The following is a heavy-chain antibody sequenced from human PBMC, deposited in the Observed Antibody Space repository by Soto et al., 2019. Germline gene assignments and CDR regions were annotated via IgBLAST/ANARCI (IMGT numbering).Heavy chain of an antibody. Sequence: EVQLLESGGGLVQPGGSLRLSCAASGFTFTSNAMSWVRQGPGKGLEWVSGVSSSGDRIYYTDSVKGRFTIARDNSKNTLYLQMDSLRAEDTATYYCAKGHYNWNLPGWFDPWGQGTLVTVSS. V-gene: IGHV3-23*01. J-gene: IGHJ5*02. CDR2: VSSSGDRI. CDR1: GFTFTSNA. D-gene: IGHD1-20*01. CDR3: AKGHYNWNLPGWFDP.